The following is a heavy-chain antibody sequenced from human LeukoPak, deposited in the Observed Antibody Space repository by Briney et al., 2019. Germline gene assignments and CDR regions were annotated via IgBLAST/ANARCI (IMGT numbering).Heavy chain of an antibody. Sequence: ASVKVSCEPSGGSFSSYAVSWVRQAPGQGREWMGRIIPMLGIANYAQKFQGRVTITAEKTTSTAYIEQSSLRSEDTAVYYCARDRYYDSSGYYYGRFDYWGQGTLVTVSS. CDR1: GGSFSSYA. CDR2: IIPMLGIA. CDR3: ARDRYYDSSGYYYGRFDY. V-gene: IGHV1-69*10. J-gene: IGHJ4*02. D-gene: IGHD3-22*01.